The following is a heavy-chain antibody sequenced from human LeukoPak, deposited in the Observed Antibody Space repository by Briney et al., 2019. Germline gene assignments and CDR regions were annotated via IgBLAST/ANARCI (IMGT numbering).Heavy chain of an antibody. CDR2: INHSGST. D-gene: IGHD3-22*01. J-gene: IGHJ4*02. CDR3: ARGPGGDYYDSSPTKQYYFDY. CDR1: GGSSSGYY. Sequence: SETLSLTCAVYGGSSSGYYWSWIRQPPGKGLEWIGEINHSGSTNYNPSLKSRVTISVDTSKNQFSLKLSSVTAADTAVYYCARGPGGDYYDSSPTKQYYFDYWGQGTLVTVSS. V-gene: IGHV4-34*01.